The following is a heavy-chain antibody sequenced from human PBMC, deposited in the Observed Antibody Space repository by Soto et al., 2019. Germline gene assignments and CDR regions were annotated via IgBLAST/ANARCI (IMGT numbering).Heavy chain of an antibody. V-gene: IGHV1-18*01. Sequence: QVQLVQSGAEVKKPGASVKVSCKASGYTFTSYHITWVRQAPGQGLERMGWISAYNGNTNYGQRLQGRATMTTHTTTSTAYMELRSLRFDDTAVYYCARDSPPPREWGQGTRVTVAP. CDR2: ISAYNGNT. J-gene: IGHJ1*01. CDR3: ARDSPPPRE. CDR1: GYTFTSYH.